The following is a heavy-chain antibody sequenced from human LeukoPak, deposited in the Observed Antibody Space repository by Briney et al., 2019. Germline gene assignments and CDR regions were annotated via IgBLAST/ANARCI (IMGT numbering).Heavy chain of an antibody. Sequence: SETLSLTCTGSGGSISSYYWRWIRQPPAKGLEWIGYIYYSGSTNYNPSLKSRVTISVDTSKNQFSLKLSSVTAADTAVYYCATCSSTSCYANNYYYYMDVWGKGTTVTVSS. D-gene: IGHD2-2*01. V-gene: IGHV4-59*01. CDR2: IYYSGST. J-gene: IGHJ6*03. CDR1: GGSISSYY. CDR3: ATCSSTSCYANNYYYYMDV.